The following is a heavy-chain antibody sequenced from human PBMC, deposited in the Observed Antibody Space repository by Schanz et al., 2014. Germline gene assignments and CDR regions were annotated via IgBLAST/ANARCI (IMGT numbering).Heavy chain of an antibody. V-gene: IGHV3-21*01. Sequence: EVQLVESGGGLVKPGGSLRLSCAASGFTFSSYSMAWVRQSPGKGLEWVSSISISSYIYYAASVKGRFTISRDNAKNSLYLQMNSLRAEDTAVYYCARGSQWLVMGMTNYFDYWGQGSLVTVSS. CDR3: ARGSQWLVMGMTNYFDY. CDR2: ISISSYI. D-gene: IGHD6-19*01. J-gene: IGHJ4*02. CDR1: GFTFSSYS.